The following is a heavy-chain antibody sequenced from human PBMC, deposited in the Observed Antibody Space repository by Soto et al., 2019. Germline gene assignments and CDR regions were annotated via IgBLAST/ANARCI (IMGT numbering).Heavy chain of an antibody. Sequence: SVKVSCKASGFTFTSSAVQWVRQARGQRLEWIGWIVVGSGNTNYAQKFQERVTITRDMSTSTAYMELSSLRSEDTAVYYCAADQGGIXGATHDYYYYGMDVWGQGTTVTVSS. J-gene: IGHJ6*02. V-gene: IGHV1-58*01. CDR3: AADQGGIXGATHDYYYYGMDV. CDR1: GFTFTSSA. D-gene: IGHD1-26*01. CDR2: IVVGSGNT.